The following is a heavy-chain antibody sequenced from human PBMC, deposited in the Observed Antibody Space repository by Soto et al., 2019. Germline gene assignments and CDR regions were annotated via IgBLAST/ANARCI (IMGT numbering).Heavy chain of an antibody. CDR2: ISGSGGST. CDR1: GFTFSSYA. CDR3: VKGENVMYYDFWSVLYYFDY. D-gene: IGHD3-3*01. J-gene: IGHJ4*02. V-gene: IGHV3-23*01. Sequence: EVQLLESGGGLVQPGGSLRLSCAASGFTFSSYAMSWVRQAPGKGLEWVSAISGSGGSTYYADSVKGRFTISRDNSKNTLYLQMNSLRAEDTAVYYCVKGENVMYYDFWSVLYYFDYWGQGTLVTVSS.